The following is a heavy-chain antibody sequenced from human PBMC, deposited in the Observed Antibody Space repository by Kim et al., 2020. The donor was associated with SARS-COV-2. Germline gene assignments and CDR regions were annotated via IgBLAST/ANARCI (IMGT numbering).Heavy chain of an antibody. V-gene: IGHV3-15*01. CDR2: IKSKTDGGAT. D-gene: IGHD4-17*01. J-gene: IGHJ6*02. CDR3: TTAYGDYPYYYYGMDV. Sequence: GGSLRLSCAASGFTFSNAWMSWVRQAPGKGLEWVGRIKSKTDGGATDYAAPVKGRFTISRDDSKNTLYLQMNSLKTEDTAVYYCTTAYGDYPYYYYGMDVWGQGTTVTVSS. CDR1: GFTFSNAW.